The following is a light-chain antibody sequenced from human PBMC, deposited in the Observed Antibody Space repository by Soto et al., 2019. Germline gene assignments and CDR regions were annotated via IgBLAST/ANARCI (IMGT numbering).Light chain of an antibody. CDR2: YDD. V-gene: IGLV1-36*01. Sequence: QSVLTQPPSVSEAPRQRVTISCSGSSSNIGNNAVNWYQQLPGKAPKLLIYYDDLLPSGVSDRFSGSKSGTSASLAISGLQSEDEADYYCAAWDDRVFGGGTKVTVL. CDR1: SSNIGNNA. CDR3: AAWDDRV. J-gene: IGLJ2*01.